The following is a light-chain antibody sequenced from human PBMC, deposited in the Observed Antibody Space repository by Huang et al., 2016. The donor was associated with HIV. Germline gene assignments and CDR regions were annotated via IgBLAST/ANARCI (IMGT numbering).Light chain of an antibody. CDR1: QSVATN. J-gene: IGKJ2*01. CDR2: GAS. V-gene: IGKV3-15*01. Sequence: EIIMTQSPATLSLSPGEGASLSFRVHQSVATNLAWYLHRPGQSPRILIVGASTRAAGLPGRCVGSGSGTQFTLTVSGLQSEDFAVYYCQQYHNWPYTFGQGTKLEI. CDR3: QQYHNWPYT.